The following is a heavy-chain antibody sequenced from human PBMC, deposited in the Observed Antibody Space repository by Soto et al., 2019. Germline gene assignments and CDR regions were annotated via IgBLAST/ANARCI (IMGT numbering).Heavy chain of an antibody. CDR2: INPSGGSK. D-gene: IGHD3-3*01. CDR3: ARGLGFSDGMDV. V-gene: IGHV1-46*01. CDR1: GYTLTSYY. J-gene: IGHJ6*02. Sequence: QVQLVESGAEVKKPGSSVKVSCKASGYTLTSYYMNWLRQAPVQGLEWMGIINPSGGSKSYAQKFQGKVNITRDTSTSTVCMELSSLRSEETAVYYCARGLGFSDGMDVWGQGTTVTVSS.